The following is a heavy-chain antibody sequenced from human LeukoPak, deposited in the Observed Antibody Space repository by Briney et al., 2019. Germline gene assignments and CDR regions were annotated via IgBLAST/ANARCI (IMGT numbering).Heavy chain of an antibody. J-gene: IGHJ4*02. V-gene: IGHV3-53*01. Sequence: GGSLRLSCAASGFTVSSNYMSWVRXAPGXXXXXXSVIYSGGSTYYADSVKGRFTXFRDNSKNTLYLQMNSLRAEDTAVYYCARVGGLQLWLQGFDYWGQGTLVTVSS. CDR2: IYSGGST. CDR3: ARVGGLQLWLQGFDY. CDR1: GFTVSSNY. D-gene: IGHD5-18*01.